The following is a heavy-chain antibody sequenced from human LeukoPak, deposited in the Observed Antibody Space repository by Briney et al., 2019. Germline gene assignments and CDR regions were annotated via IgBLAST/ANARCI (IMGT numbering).Heavy chain of an antibody. J-gene: IGHJ4*02. CDR3: ARLRGVALAGTRDMYYFDY. D-gene: IGHD6-19*01. CDR1: GGSISTSNYY. V-gene: IGHV4-39*01. Sequence: SETLSLTCTVSGGSISTSNYYWSWIRQTPGEGLEWIGNLFYSGSTFYNPTLKSRVTISVDTSKNQFYLKLNSVTAADTAVYYCARLRGVALAGTRDMYYFDYWGQGILVTVSS. CDR2: LFYSGST.